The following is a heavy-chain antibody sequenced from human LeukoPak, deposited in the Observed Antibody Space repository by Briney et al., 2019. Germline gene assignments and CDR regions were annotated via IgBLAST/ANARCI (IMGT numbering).Heavy chain of an antibody. Sequence: VGSLRLSCAASGFTFSGYGMHWVRQAPGKGLEWVAVISYDGSNKYYADSVKGRFTISRDNSKNTLYLQMNSLRVEDTAVYYCASSQGSCPDYFDYWGQGTLVTVSS. D-gene: IGHD2-2*01. J-gene: IGHJ4*02. V-gene: IGHV3-30*03. CDR2: ISYDGSNK. CDR3: ASSQGSCPDYFDY. CDR1: GFTFSGYG.